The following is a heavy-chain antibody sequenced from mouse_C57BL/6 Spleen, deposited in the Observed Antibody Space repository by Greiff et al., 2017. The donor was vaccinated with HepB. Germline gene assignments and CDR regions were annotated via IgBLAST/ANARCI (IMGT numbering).Heavy chain of an antibody. Sequence: EVHLVESGGGLVQPGGSLSLSCAASGFTFTDYYMSWVRQPPGKALEWLGFIRNKANGYTTEYSASVKGRFTISRDNSQSILYLQMNALRAEDSATYYCARYQRLGGGFDYWGQGTTLTVSS. D-gene: IGHD4-1*01. CDR2: IRNKANGYTT. CDR1: GFTFTDYY. J-gene: IGHJ2*01. V-gene: IGHV7-3*01. CDR3: ARYQRLGGGFDY.